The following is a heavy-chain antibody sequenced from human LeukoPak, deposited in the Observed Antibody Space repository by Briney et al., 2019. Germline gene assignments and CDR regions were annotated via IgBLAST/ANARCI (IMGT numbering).Heavy chain of an antibody. V-gene: IGHV3-20*01. J-gene: IGHJ4*02. CDR2: INWNGGST. D-gene: IGHD1-26*01. CDR1: GFTFDDYG. Sequence: GWALTLTCASSGFTFDDYGMSWVRQAPGKGLEWVSGINWNGGSTGYADSVKGRFTISRDNAKNSLYLQMNSLRAEDTALYHCARGAGELPFDYWGQGALVTVSS. CDR3: ARGAGELPFDY.